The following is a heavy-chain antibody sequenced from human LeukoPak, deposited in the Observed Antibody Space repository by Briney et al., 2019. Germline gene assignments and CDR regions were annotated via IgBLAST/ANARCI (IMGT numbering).Heavy chain of an antibody. CDR1: GGSISSSSYY. Sequence: SETLSLTCTVPGGSISSSSYYWGWIRQPPGKGLERIGSIYYSGSTYYNPSLKSRVTISVDTSKNQFSLKLSSVTAADTAVYYCASTPTYYSSSWYGYFDYWGQGTLVTVSS. CDR3: ASTPTYYSSSWYGYFDY. CDR2: IYYSGST. J-gene: IGHJ4*02. V-gene: IGHV4-39*01. D-gene: IGHD6-13*01.